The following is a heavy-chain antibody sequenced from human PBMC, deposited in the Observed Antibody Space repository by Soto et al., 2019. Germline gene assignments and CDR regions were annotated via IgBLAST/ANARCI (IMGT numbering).Heavy chain of an antibody. CDR2: ISGFGDST. Sequence: GGSLRLSCAASVFSFSSYGMSWVRQAPGKGLEWVSGISGFGDSTYYADSVKGRFTISRDNSENTLYLQMNSLRAEDTAVYFCAKDAVVVVPAVIRNWFDPWGQGTQVTVSS. J-gene: IGHJ5*02. CDR1: VFSFSSYG. CDR3: AKDAVVVVPAVIRNWFDP. V-gene: IGHV3-23*01. D-gene: IGHD2-2*01.